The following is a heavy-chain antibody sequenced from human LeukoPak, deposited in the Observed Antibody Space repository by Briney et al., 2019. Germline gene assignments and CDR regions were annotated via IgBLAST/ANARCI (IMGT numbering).Heavy chain of an antibody. Sequence: ASVKVSCKASGYTFTGYYMHWVRQAPGQGLEWMGWINPNSGGTNYAQKFQGRVTMTRDTSISTAYMELSRPRSDDTAVYYCARDPGGDGYNWFDPWGQGTLVTVSS. CDR1: GYTFTGYY. CDR2: INPNSGGT. D-gene: IGHD5-24*01. V-gene: IGHV1-2*02. J-gene: IGHJ5*02. CDR3: ARDPGGDGYNWFDP.